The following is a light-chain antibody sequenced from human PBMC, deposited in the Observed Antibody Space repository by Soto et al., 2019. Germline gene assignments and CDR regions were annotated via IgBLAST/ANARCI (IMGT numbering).Light chain of an antibody. CDR2: DVN. CDR1: SSDVGDYDY. Sequence: QSALTQPRSVSGSPGQSVSISCTGTSSDVGDYDYVSWYQQHPGKAPKLMIFDVNKRPSGVPDRFSGSKSGNTASLTISGLQAEDEADYYCCSYAGTYSLYVFGTGTKVTVL. J-gene: IGLJ1*01. V-gene: IGLV2-11*01. CDR3: CSYAGTYSLYV.